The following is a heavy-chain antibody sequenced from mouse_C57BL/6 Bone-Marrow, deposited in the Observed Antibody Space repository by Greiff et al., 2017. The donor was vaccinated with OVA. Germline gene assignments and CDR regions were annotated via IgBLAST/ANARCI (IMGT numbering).Heavy chain of an antibody. CDR2: IWSGGST. V-gene: IGHV2-2*01. D-gene: IGHD1-1*01. J-gene: IGHJ1*03. Sequence: VQLQESGPGLVQPSQSLSITCTVSGFSLTSYGVHWVRQSPGKGLEWLGVIWSGGSTDYNAAFISRLSISKDNSKSQVFFKMNSLQSDDTAIYYWASNYYGSSFYWYFDVWGTGTTVTVSS. CDR3: ASNYYGSSFYWYFDV. CDR1: GFSLTSYG.